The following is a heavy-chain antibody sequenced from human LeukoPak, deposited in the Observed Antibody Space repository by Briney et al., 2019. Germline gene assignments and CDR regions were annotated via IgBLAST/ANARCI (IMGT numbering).Heavy chain of an antibody. J-gene: IGHJ4*02. CDR1: GGSISDAAYY. CDR2: IYYSGRT. V-gene: IGHV4-31*03. Sequence: SETLSLTCTVSGGSISDAAYYWSWIRQHPGEGLKWIGYIYYSGRTSYNPSLKSRVTISVDTSKKQFSLKLTSVTAADTAVYYCARVPAQYAYDTKGYDSWGQGILVTVSS. CDR3: ARVPAQYAYDTKGYDS. D-gene: IGHD3-22*01.